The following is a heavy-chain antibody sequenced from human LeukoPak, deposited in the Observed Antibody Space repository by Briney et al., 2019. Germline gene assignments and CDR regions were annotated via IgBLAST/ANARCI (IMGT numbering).Heavy chain of an antibody. Sequence: GGALRIYCAASAFSFSKFVLIWVRQAPGKGLEWVSAITANGGYTLYADAVKGRFTVSRDNSKNTLYLQINSLRPKDTAMYYCAKDPNGDYIGAFDFWGQGTMVTVSS. CDR1: AFSFSKFV. CDR3: AKDPNGDYIGAFDF. D-gene: IGHD4-17*01. CDR2: ITANGGYT. J-gene: IGHJ3*01. V-gene: IGHV3-23*01.